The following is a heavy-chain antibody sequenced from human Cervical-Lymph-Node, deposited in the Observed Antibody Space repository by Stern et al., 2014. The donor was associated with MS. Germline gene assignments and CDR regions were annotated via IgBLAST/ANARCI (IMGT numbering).Heavy chain of an antibody. CDR2: IWYDGSNK. D-gene: IGHD1-7*01. V-gene: IGHV3-33*01. Sequence: VQLVESGGGVVQPGRSLRLSCAASGFTFSSYGMHWVRQAPGKGLEWVAVIWYDGSNKYYADSVKGRFTISRDNSKNTLYLQMNSLRAEDTAVYYCARDLIGTTYYGMDVWGQGTTVTVPS. CDR1: GFTFSSYG. J-gene: IGHJ6*02. CDR3: ARDLIGTTYYGMDV.